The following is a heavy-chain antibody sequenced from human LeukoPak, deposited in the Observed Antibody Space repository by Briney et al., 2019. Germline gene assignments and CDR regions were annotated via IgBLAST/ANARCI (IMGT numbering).Heavy chain of an antibody. D-gene: IGHD1-26*01. CDR1: GFPFSNYG. Sequence: QPGRSLRLSCAASGFPFSNYGMHWVRQAPGKGLKWVAVISSDGSDKYYADSVKGRFTISRDNSKNTLYLQMNSLRAEDTAVYYCAKDKGREGDYWGQGNLVTVSS. V-gene: IGHV3-30*18. J-gene: IGHJ4*02. CDR2: ISSDGSDK. CDR3: AKDKGREGDY.